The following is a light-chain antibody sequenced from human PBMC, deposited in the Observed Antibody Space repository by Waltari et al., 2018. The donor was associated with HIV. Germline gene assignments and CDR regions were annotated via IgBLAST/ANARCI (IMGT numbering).Light chain of an antibody. CDR2: WSS. Sequence: DIVMTQSPDSLAVSLGERATINCKSSQSVLVHSNVKNNLAWYQQKFGQPPKLLFYWSSDRQSGVPDRFSASGSGTDFTLTISSLQAEDVALYYCQQYYSTPVTFGGGTKVEIK. V-gene: IGKV4-1*01. J-gene: IGKJ4*01. CDR1: QSVLVHSNVKNN. CDR3: QQYYSTPVT.